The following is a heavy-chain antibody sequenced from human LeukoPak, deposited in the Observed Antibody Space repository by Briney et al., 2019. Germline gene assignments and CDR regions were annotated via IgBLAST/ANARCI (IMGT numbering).Heavy chain of an antibody. Sequence: PSETLSLTCSVSGASISSSDYYWGWIRQPPGKRLEWIGRINYSGSSSYNPSLKSRVTISVDTSKNHFSLRLTSMTAADTAVYYCARLTHSYYSDTSGYYPYYYMDVWGKGTTVTVSS. CDR2: INYSGSS. D-gene: IGHD3-22*01. J-gene: IGHJ6*03. CDR3: ARLTHSYYSDTSGYYPYYYMDV. CDR1: GASISSSDYY. V-gene: IGHV4-39*02.